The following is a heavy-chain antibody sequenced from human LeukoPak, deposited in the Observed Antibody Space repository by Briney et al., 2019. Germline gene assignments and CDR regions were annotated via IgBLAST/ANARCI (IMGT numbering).Heavy chain of an antibody. V-gene: IGHV1-8*01. CDR1: GYTFTSYD. J-gene: IGHJ4*02. Sequence: ASVKVSCKASGYTFTSYDINWVRQATGQGLEWMGWMNPNSGNTGYAQKFQGRVTMTRNTSISTAYMELSSLRSEDTAVYYCARGLDIVVVPAAGVWGQGTLVTVSS. CDR2: MNPNSGNT. CDR3: ARGLDIVVVPAAGV. D-gene: IGHD2-2*03.